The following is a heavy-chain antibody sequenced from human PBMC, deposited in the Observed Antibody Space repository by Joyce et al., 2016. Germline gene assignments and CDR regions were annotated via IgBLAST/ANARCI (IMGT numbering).Heavy chain of an antibody. D-gene: IGHD3-10*01. J-gene: IGHJ4*02. CDR1: GYNFASFW. CDR2: IYPGDSDT. CDR3: TKRGDD. V-gene: IGHV5-51*01. Sequence: EVQLEHSGAELKKPGGSLRIACKASGYNFASFWIGWVRQTPEKGLEWMGIIYPGDSDTAYTPSFQGQVTISVDKATNTAFLQWGSLKASDAAMYYCTKRGDDWGQGTLVTVSS.